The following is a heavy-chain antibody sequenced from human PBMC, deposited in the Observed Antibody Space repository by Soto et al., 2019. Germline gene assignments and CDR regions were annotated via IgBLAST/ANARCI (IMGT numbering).Heavy chain of an antibody. CDR2: IWSDGSNK. Sequence: QVQLVESGGGVVQPGRSLRLSCAASGFIFRNYAMHWVRQAPGKGLEWVAVIWSDGSNKYYADSVKGRFTISRDNSKNTLYLQINSMRAEDTAVYYCARDRLIGTTRGHYYFDCWGQGTLVTVSS. V-gene: IGHV3-33*01. J-gene: IGHJ4*02. D-gene: IGHD1-7*01. CDR3: ARDRLIGTTRGHYYFDC. CDR1: GFIFRNYA.